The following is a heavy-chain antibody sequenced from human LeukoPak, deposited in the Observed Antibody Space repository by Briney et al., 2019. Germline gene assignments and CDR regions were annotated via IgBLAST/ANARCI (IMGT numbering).Heavy chain of an antibody. CDR1: GFTFSSYS. CDR2: ISSSSSYI. Sequence: GGSLRLSCAASGFTFSSYSMNWVRQAPGKGLEWVSSISSSSSYIYYADSVKGRFTISRDNAKNSLYLQTNSLRAEDTAVYYCARDRGYNWFDPWGQGTLVTVSS. CDR3: ARDRGYNWFDP. J-gene: IGHJ5*02. V-gene: IGHV3-21*01.